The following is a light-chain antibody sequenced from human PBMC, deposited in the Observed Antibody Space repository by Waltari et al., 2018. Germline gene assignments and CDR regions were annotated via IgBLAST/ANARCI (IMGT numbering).Light chain of an antibody. CDR3: LLYLGSGIFV. Sequence: GGSVPLSCPLRSGSRSTTSYASWYQQTPGQPPRTLVYKANSRSSGVPDRSYGSILGNRAALTITGGQAEDESDDYCLLYLGSGIFVFGGGTKLTVL. CDR1: SGSRSTTSY. CDR2: KAN. V-gene: IGLV8-61*01. J-gene: IGLJ3*02.